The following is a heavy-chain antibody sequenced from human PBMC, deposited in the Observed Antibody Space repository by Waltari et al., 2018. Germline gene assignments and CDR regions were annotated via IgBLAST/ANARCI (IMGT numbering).Heavy chain of an antibody. V-gene: IGHV3-30-3*01. D-gene: IGHD3-10*01. CDR2: ISYDGSNK. CDR3: ARGGAGYYYGMDV. Sequence: QVQLVESGGGVVQPGRSLRLSCTASGLTLSSYAMPWARKAPGKGREWVAVISYDGSNKYYADSVKGLFTISRDNSKNTLYLQMNSLRAEDTAVYYCARGGAGYYYGMDVWGQGTTVTVSS. J-gene: IGHJ6*02. CDR1: GLTLSSYA.